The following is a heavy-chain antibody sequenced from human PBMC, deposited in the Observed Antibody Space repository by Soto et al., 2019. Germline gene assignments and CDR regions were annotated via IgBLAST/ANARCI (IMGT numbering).Heavy chain of an antibody. V-gene: IGHV3-11*05. Sequence: QVQLVESGGGLVKPGGSLRLSCAASGFTFSDYYMSWIRQAPGKGLEWVAYISSSSSYTNYADSVKGRFTISRDNAKNSLYLQMNSLRAEDTAVYYCAVTTVPTGYYYYYGMDVWGQGTTVTVSS. CDR2: ISSSSSYT. D-gene: IGHD4-17*01. J-gene: IGHJ6*02. CDR3: AVTTVPTGYYYYYGMDV. CDR1: GFTFSDYY.